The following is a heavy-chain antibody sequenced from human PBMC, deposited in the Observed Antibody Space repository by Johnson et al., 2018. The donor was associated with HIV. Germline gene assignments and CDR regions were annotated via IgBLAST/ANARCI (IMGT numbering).Heavy chain of an antibody. CDR3: ARDWAACSGGSCRGNAFDI. V-gene: IGHV3-53*01. J-gene: IGHJ3*02. CDR1: GFIVSSNY. Sequence: VQLVESGGGVVQPGRSLRLSCAASGFIVSSNYMSWVRQAPGTGLEWVTVLYSGRSPSYADSVNGRFTLSTDTPKNTLHLQMNSLRAEDTAVYYCARDWAACSGGSCRGNAFDIWGQGTMGTVSS. D-gene: IGHD2-15*01. CDR2: LYSGRSP.